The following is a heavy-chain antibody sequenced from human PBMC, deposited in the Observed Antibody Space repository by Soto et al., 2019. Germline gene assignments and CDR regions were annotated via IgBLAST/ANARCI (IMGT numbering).Heavy chain of an antibody. CDR1: VFTFSSYS. CDR3: ATSYSTHAFDI. CDR2: ISSSSSYI. V-gene: IGHV3-21*01. Sequence: PGGSLRLSCAASVFTFSSYSMNWVRQAPGKGLEWVSSISSSSSYIYYADSVKGRFTISRDNAKNSLYLQMNSLRAEDTAVYYCATSYSTHAFDIWGQGTMVTVSS. D-gene: IGHD4-4*01. J-gene: IGHJ3*02.